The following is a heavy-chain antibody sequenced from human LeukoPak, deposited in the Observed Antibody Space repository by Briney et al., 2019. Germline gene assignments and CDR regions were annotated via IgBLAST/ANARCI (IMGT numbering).Heavy chain of an antibody. Sequence: GGSLRLSCAASGFTFSSYGMSWVRQAPGKGLVWVSRINSDGSSTSYADSVKGRFTISRDNAKNTLYLQMNSLRAEDTAVYYCARDHSSSWYGNWFDPWGQGTLVTVSS. J-gene: IGHJ5*02. CDR2: INSDGSST. CDR3: ARDHSSSWYGNWFDP. D-gene: IGHD6-13*01. CDR1: GFTFSSYG. V-gene: IGHV3-74*01.